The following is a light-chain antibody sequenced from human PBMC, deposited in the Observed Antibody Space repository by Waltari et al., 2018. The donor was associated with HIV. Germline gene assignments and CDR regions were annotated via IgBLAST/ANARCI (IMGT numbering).Light chain of an antibody. CDR2: GAS. J-gene: IGKJ2*03. CDR1: QSVSSSY. V-gene: IGKV3-20*01. Sequence: EIVLTQSPGTLSLSPGERATLSCRASQSVSSSYLAWYQQKPGQAPRRLIYGASSRATGIPDRFSGSGSGTDFTLTISRLEPEDFALYYCQQYGNSPDSFGQGTKLEIK. CDR3: QQYGNSPDS.